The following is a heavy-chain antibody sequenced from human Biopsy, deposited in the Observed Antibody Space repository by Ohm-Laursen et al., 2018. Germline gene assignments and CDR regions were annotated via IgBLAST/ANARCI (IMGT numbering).Heavy chain of an antibody. CDR1: GYTFTGYY. J-gene: IGHJ4*02. V-gene: IGHV1-2*02. D-gene: IGHD3-22*01. CDR2: LNPNNGGT. CDR3: AREIAPWYDSSDYYSFFDY. Sequence: SVKVSCKASGYTFTGYYIHWVRQAPGQGLEWVGWLNPNNGGTDYAEKFQGRVTMTRDTSINTAYMELSSLRSDDTAVYFCAREIAPWYDSSDYYSFFDYWGQGTLVTVPS.